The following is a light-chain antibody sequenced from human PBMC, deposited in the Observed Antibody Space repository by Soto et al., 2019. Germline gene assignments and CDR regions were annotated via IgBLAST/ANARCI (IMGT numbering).Light chain of an antibody. Sequence: EIVLTQSPGTLSLSPGERATLSCRASQSVSYSYLAWYQQKPGQAPRLLTYGASSRATGIPDRFSGSGSGTDFTLTISRLEPEDFAVYYCQQYGSSPRTFGQGTKVEIK. J-gene: IGKJ1*01. CDR2: GAS. V-gene: IGKV3-20*01. CDR1: QSVSYSY. CDR3: QQYGSSPRT.